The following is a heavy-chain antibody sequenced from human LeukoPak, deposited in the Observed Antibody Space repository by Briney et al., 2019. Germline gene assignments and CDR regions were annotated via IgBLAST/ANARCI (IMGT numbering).Heavy chain of an antibody. CDR2: IYYSGST. CDR3: ASHVVVVAAISVPNWFDP. J-gene: IGHJ5*02. Sequence: PSETLSLTCTVSGGSISSSSYYWGWIRQPPGKGLEWIGSIYYSGSTYYNPSLKSRVTISVDTSKNQFSLKLSSVTAADTAVYYCASHVVVVAAISVPNWFDPWGQGTLATVSS. D-gene: IGHD2-15*01. CDR1: GGSISSSSYY. V-gene: IGHV4-39*01.